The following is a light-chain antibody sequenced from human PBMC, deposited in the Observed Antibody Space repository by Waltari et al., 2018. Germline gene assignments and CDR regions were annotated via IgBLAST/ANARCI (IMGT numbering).Light chain of an antibody. CDR2: EVS. Sequence: QSALTQPASASGSPVQSITLSSTGTSSAVVGYTYVSWYQQYPGKATQLMIYEVSYRPSGISNSCSGAKSGNTATLTISGLQAEDEADYYCSSYTSTKTGVFGTGTKVTVL. J-gene: IGLJ1*01. CDR3: SSYTSTKTGV. CDR1: SSAVVGYTY. V-gene: IGLV2-14*01.